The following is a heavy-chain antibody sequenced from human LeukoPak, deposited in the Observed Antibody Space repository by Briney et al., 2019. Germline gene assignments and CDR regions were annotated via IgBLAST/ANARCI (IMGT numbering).Heavy chain of an antibody. CDR1: GDSFSNYY. D-gene: IGHD2-2*01. CDR3: ASSPRLTTSWFLFDS. J-gene: IGHJ5*01. Sequence: SETLSLTCSVSGDSFSNYYWTWIRQPPGKGLEWIGYVYYSGSTNYNPSLKTRLHLSVDTSKNRFSLKLSSVTAPDTAVYYCASSPRLTTSWFLFDSWGHGTLVTVSS. V-gene: IGHV4-59*08. CDR2: VYYSGST.